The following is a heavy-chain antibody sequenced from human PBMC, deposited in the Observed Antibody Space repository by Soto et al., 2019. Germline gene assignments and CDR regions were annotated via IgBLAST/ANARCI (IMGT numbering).Heavy chain of an antibody. Sequence: GGSLRLSCTGSGFNFANYALTWVRQAPGKGLEWVGFIRGETNGGTADYAASLKGRITISRDDSKSIAYLEINSLQTEDTAVYYCTRYYYESSGYYVYWGQGTLVTVSS. J-gene: IGHJ4*02. CDR1: GFNFANYA. CDR3: TRYYYESSGYYVY. D-gene: IGHD3-22*01. V-gene: IGHV3-49*04. CDR2: IRGETNGGTA.